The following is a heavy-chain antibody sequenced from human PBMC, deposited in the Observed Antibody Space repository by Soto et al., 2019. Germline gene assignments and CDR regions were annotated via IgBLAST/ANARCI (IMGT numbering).Heavy chain of an antibody. CDR3: ASRKADAEYFHY. V-gene: IGHV5-51*01. J-gene: IGHJ1*01. CDR1: GYSFTNYW. CDR2: IYPGDTDT. Sequence: EVQLVQSGAEVKKPGESLKISCKGSGYSFTNYWIAWVRQMPGKGLEWMGVIYPGDTDTRYSPSFQGQVTISADKSSNTAYLQWSSLKTADTAIYFCASRKADAEYFHYWGQGTLVTV.